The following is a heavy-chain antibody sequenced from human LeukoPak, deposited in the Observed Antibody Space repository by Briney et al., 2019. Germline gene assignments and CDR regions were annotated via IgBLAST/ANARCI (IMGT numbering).Heavy chain of an antibody. CDR3: ARDVSNRYYYDSSGYYKFFNW. D-gene: IGHD3-22*01. CDR2: ISAYNGNA. J-gene: IGHJ4*01. Sequence: GSVTVSCKSSGYTFSSYGISWVRQPPGQGLEWMGWISAYNGNANYAQKLQGRVTMTTDTSTSTAYMYLRRLRSDDAAVYYFARDVSNRYYYDSSGYYKFFNWWRQGTLVTV. CDR1: GYTFSSYG. V-gene: IGHV1-18*01.